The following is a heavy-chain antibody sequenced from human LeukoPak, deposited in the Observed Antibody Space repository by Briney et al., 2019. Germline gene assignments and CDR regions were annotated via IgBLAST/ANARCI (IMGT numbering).Heavy chain of an antibody. V-gene: IGHV1-46*01. J-gene: IGHJ3*01. D-gene: IGHD3-10*01. CDR2: INPSGGST. CDR1: GYTFTNYY. Sequence: ASAKVSCKASGYTFTNYYIHWVRQAPGQGLEWMGIINPSGGSTSYAQKFQGRVTMTRDTSTSTVYMELSSLRSEDTAIYCCARDGFYNAFDLWGQGTLVTVSS. CDR3: ARDGFYNAFDL.